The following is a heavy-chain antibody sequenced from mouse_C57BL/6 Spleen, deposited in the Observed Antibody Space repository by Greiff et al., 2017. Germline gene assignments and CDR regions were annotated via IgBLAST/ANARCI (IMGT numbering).Heavy chain of an antibody. CDR1: RFTFSSYG. CDR2: ISSGGSYT. J-gene: IGHJ4*01. CDR3: ARHGNPYAMDY. Sequence: EVKLVESGGDLVKPGGSLKLSCAASRFTFSSYGMSWVRQTPDKRLEWVATISSGGSYTYYPDSVKGRFTISRDNAKNTLYLQMSSLKSEDTAMYYCARHGNPYAMDYWGQGTSVTVSS. D-gene: IGHD2-1*01. V-gene: IGHV5-6*01.